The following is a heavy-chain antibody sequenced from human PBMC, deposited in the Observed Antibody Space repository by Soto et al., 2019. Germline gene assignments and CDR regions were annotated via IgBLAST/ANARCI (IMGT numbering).Heavy chain of an antibody. V-gene: IGHV1-69*02. Sequence: QVQLVQSGAEVKKPGSSVKVSCKASGGTFSSYTISWVRQAPGQGLEWMGRIIPILGIANYAQKFQGRVMITADKSTSTADMELSSLRSEDTAVYYCASHRYFDHHTAAWFDPWGQGTLVTVSS. CDR1: GGTFSSYT. CDR2: IIPILGIA. J-gene: IGHJ5*02. CDR3: ASHRYFDHHTAAWFDP. D-gene: IGHD3-9*01.